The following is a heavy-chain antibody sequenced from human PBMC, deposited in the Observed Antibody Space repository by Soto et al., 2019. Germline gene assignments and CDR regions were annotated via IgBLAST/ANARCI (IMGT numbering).Heavy chain of an antibody. J-gene: IGHJ4*02. Sequence: EVQLVESGGGLVKPGGSLRLSCAASGFAFNTYTMNWVRQAPGKGLEWVSSIGWSGSDMYYADSVKGRFTIPRDNAETSLYRQMNSLRAEDTAVYYYVCGDHRGYWGQGTLVTVSP. CDR3: VCGDHRGY. CDR1: GFAFNTYT. V-gene: IGHV3-21*01. D-gene: IGHD4-17*01. CDR2: IGWSGSDM.